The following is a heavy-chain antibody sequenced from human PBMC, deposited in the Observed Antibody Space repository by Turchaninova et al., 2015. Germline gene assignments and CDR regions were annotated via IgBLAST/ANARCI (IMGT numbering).Heavy chain of an antibody. CDR2: INHSGST. CDR3: ARGGAGTTVDY. Sequence: QVQLQQWGAGLLQPSETLSLTCPVYGGSFRGYYWSWNRQPPGMGLEVIGEINHSGSTNYNPSLKSRVTISVDTSKNQFSLKLSSVTAADTAVYYCARGGAGTTVDYWGQGTLVTVSS. J-gene: IGHJ4*02. V-gene: IGHV4-34*01. D-gene: IGHD1-7*01. CDR1: GGSFRGYY.